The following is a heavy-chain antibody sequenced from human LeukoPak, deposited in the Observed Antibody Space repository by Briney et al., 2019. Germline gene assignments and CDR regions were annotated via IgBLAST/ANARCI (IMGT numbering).Heavy chain of an antibody. V-gene: IGHV1-18*01. Sequence: GESLKISCKASGYTFTSYGISWVRQAPGQGLEWMGWISAYNGNTNYAQKLQGRVTMTTDTSTSTAYMELRSLRSDDTAVYYCARDPPYYGSGSYSIDYWGQGTLVTVSS. CDR1: GYTFTSYG. J-gene: IGHJ4*02. CDR3: ARDPPYYGSGSYSIDY. D-gene: IGHD3-10*01. CDR2: ISAYNGNT.